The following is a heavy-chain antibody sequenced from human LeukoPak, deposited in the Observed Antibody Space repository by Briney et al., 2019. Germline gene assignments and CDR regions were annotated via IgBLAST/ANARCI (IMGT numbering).Heavy chain of an antibody. D-gene: IGHD1-26*01. CDR2: ISAYNGNT. CDR1: GYTFTSYG. V-gene: IGHV1-18*01. CDR3: ARAPNLASTEPPLGMDV. J-gene: IGHJ6*04. Sequence: GASVKVSCKASGYTFTSYGISWVRQAPGQGLEWMGWISAYNGNTNYAQKLQGRVTMTTDTSTSTAYMELRSLRSDDTAVYYCARAPNLASTEPPLGMDVWGKGTTVTVSS.